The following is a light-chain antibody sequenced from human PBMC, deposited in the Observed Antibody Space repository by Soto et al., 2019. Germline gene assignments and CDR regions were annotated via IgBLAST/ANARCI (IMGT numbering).Light chain of an antibody. CDR2: GAS. CDR3: QQYHSSPLT. J-gene: IGKJ1*01. V-gene: IGKV3-20*01. CDR1: QSVTSSY. Sequence: EIVLTQSPGTPSLSPGERATLSCRASQSVTSSYLAWYQQKPGQAPRRLIYGASIRATGIPDRFSGSGSGTDFTLTISRLEPEDFALYFCQQYHSSPLTFGQGTKVDIK.